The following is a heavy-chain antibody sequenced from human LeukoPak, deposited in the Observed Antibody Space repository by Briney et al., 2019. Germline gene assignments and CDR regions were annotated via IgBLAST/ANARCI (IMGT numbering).Heavy chain of an antibody. J-gene: IGHJ1*01. CDR2: INHSGST. CDR1: GGSFSGYY. Sequence: SETLSLTCAVYGGSFSGYYSSWIRQPPGKGLEWIGEINHSGSTNYNPSLKSRVTISVDTSKNQFSLKLSSVTAADTAVYYCATLFRTYYYGSGSYRRSEYFQHWGQGTLVTVSS. D-gene: IGHD3-10*01. V-gene: IGHV4-34*01. CDR3: ATLFRTYYYGSGSYRRSEYFQH.